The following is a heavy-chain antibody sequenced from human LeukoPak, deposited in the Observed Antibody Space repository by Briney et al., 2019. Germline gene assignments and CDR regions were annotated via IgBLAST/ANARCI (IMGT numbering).Heavy chain of an antibody. J-gene: IGHJ4*02. V-gene: IGHV3-48*03. CDR3: ARERTTIVSGTTIGAY. CDR2: ISGSGTTI. CDR1: GFTFSSYE. D-gene: IGHD2/OR15-2a*01. Sequence: GGSLRLSCAASGFTFSSYEMNWAHQAPGKGLEWVSYISGSGTTIYYADSVKGRFTISRDNAKNSLYLQMNSLRADDTAVYYCARERTTIVSGTTIGAYWGQGTLVTVSS.